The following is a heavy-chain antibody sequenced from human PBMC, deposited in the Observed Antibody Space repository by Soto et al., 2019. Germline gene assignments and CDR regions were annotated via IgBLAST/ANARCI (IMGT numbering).Heavy chain of an antibody. D-gene: IGHD3-22*01. CDR2: IYYSGST. Sequence: SETLSLTCTVSGGSISSGDYYWSWIRQPPGKGLEWIGYIYYSGSTYYNPSLKSRVTISVDTSKNQFSLELSSVTAADTAVYYCARGSDYYGSSGYYLDYWGQGTLVTVSS. J-gene: IGHJ4*02. CDR3: ARGSDYYGSSGYYLDY. V-gene: IGHV4-30-4*01. CDR1: GGSISSGDYY.